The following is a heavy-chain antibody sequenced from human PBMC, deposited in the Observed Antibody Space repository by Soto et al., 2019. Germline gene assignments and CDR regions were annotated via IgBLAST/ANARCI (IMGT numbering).Heavy chain of an antibody. Sequence: GGSLRLSCVASGFTFSRCTMNWVRQAPGKGLEWVAVIWYDGSNKYYADSVKGRFTISRDNSKNTLYLQMDSLRAEDTTVYYCARAAAGNSPFDYWGQGTLVTVSS. J-gene: IGHJ4*02. V-gene: IGHV3-33*07. CDR1: GFTFSRCT. CDR3: ARAAAGNSPFDY. D-gene: IGHD6-13*01. CDR2: IWYDGSNK.